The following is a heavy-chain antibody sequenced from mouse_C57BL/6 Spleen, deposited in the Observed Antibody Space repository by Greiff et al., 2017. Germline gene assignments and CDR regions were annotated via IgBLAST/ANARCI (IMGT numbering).Heavy chain of an antibody. D-gene: IGHD1-1*02. CDR3: ASSRASNIGRTYYFDY. J-gene: IGHJ2*01. V-gene: IGHV1-81*01. Sequence: VQLQQSGAELAKPGASVKLSCKASGYTFTSYGISWVKQRPGQGLEWIGEIYPKSGDTYYNEKFKGKATLTADKSSSTAYMELRSLTSEDSAVYYCASSRASNIGRTYYFDYWGQGTTLTVSS. CDR2: IYPKSGDT. CDR1: GYTFTSYG.